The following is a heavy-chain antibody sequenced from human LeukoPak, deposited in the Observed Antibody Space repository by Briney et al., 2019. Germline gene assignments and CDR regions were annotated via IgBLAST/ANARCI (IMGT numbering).Heavy chain of an antibody. V-gene: IGHV3-30-3*01. D-gene: IGHD4-17*01. CDR3: ARTYDYGDYLPFDY. CDR2: ISYDGSNK. J-gene: IGHJ4*02. Sequence: GGSLRLSCAASGFTFSSYAMSWVRQPPGKGLEWVAVISYDGSNKYYADSVKGRFTISRDNSKNTLYLQMNSLRAEDTAVYYCARTYDYGDYLPFDYWGQGTLVTVSS. CDR1: GFTFSSYA.